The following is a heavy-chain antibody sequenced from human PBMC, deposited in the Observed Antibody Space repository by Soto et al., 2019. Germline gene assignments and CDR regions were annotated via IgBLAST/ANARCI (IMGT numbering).Heavy chain of an antibody. CDR2: IYYSGST. CDR3: ARDHLDGSGSNWFDP. J-gene: IGHJ5*02. Sequence: SETLSLTCTVSGGSISSGGYYWSWIRQHPGKGLEWIGYIYYSGSTYYNPSLKSRVTISVDTSKNQFSLKLSSVTAADTAVYYCARDHLDGSGSNWFDPWGQGTLVTVSS. CDR1: GGSISSGGYY. D-gene: IGHD3-10*01. V-gene: IGHV4-31*03.